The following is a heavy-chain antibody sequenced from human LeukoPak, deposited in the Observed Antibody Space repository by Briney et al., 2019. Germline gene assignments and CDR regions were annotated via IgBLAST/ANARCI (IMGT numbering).Heavy chain of an antibody. J-gene: IGHJ6*03. D-gene: IGHD6-13*01. CDR3: SKAAYSSGWYGYYYMDV. CDR1: GFTFSNSG. V-gene: IGHV3-33*06. CDR2: IWHDGSNY. Sequence: GGPLRLSCAASGFTFSNSGMHWVRQAPGKGLEWVAVIWHDGSNYYYADSVKGRFTISRDNSKNTLYLQMNSLRAEDTAVYYCSKAAYSSGWYGYYYMDVWGKGTTVTVSS.